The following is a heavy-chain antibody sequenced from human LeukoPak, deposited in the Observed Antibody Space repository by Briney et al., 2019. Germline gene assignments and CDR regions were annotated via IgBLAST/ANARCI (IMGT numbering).Heavy chain of an antibody. CDR1: GYTFTNHD. Sequence: ASVKISCKASGYTFTNHDINWLRQATGQSLEWMGYMNPNSGNTGYAQKFQGRVTMTRNTSISTPYMELSSLRSEDTAVYYCARVTYGSGSYYHYYYMDVWGKGTTVTISS. J-gene: IGHJ6*03. CDR3: ARVTYGSGSYYHYYYMDV. D-gene: IGHD3-10*01. CDR2: MNPNSGNT. V-gene: IGHV1-8*02.